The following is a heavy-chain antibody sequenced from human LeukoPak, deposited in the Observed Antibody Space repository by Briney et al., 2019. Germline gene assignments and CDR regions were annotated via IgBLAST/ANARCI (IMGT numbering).Heavy chain of an antibody. CDR1: GFTVSSNY. CDR2: IYSGGST. J-gene: IGHJ6*02. Sequence: GGSLRLSCAASGFTVSSNYMSWVRQAPGKGLEWVSVIYSGGSTYYADSVKGRFTISRDNSKNTLYLQMNSLRAEDTAVYYCARDHRIKGYCSSTSCQPYYYYGMDVWGQGTTVTVSS. CDR3: ARDHRIKGYCSSTSCQPYYYYGMDV. D-gene: IGHD2-2*01. V-gene: IGHV3-53*05.